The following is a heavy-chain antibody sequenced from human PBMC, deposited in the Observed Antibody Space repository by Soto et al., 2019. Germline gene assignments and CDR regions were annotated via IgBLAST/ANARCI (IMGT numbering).Heavy chain of an antibody. Sequence: QVQLQESGPGLVKPSQTLSVTCTVSGGSVSSDDYSWSWIRQHPGKGLEWIGYIRDSGSTYYNPSLGGRVIISVDTSKNHLSLRLRSVTAADTALNYCARAMSNSFEYWGQGALVTASS. V-gene: IGHV4-31*03. J-gene: IGHJ4*02. CDR1: GGSVSSDDYS. CDR3: ARAMSNSFEY. CDR2: IRDSGST.